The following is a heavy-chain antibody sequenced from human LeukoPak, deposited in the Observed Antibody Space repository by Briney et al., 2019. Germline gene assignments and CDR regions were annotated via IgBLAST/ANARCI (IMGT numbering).Heavy chain of an antibody. CDR1: GFTFSSYG. V-gene: IGHV3-33*01. J-gene: IGHJ5*02. CDR3: ARGAAAGTYNCFDP. Sequence: GGSLRLSCAASGFTFSSYGMHWVRQAPGKGLEWVAVIWYDGSNKYYADSVKGRFTISRDNSKNTLYLQMNSLRAEDTAVYYCARGAAAGTYNCFDPWGQGTLVTVS. CDR2: IWYDGSNK. D-gene: IGHD6-13*01.